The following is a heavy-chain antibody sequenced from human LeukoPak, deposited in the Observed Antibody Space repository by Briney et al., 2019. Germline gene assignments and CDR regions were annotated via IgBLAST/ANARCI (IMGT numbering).Heavy chain of an antibody. CDR2: IYYSGST. CDR3: ARSLITDTYDY. V-gene: IGHV4-59*01. Sequence: PSETLSLTCTVSGGSISSYYWSWIRQPPGKGLEWIGYIYYSGSTNYNPSLKSRVTISVDTSKNQFSLKPSSVTAADTAVYYCARSLITDTYDYWGQGTLVTVSS. D-gene: IGHD3-22*01. CDR1: GGSISSYY. J-gene: IGHJ4*02.